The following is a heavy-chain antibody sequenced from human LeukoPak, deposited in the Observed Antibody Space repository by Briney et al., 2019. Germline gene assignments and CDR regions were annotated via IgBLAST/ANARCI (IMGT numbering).Heavy chain of an antibody. CDR1: SYSISSGYY. J-gene: IGHJ4*02. CDR2: IYHSEST. V-gene: IGHV4-38-2*01. CDR3: ARLDWNYPDY. D-gene: IGHD1-7*01. Sequence: SETLSLTCAVSSYSISSGYYWGCSRPPPGKGREWIGSIYHSESTYYNPSHKSRVTISVDTSKNQFSLKLSSVTAADTAVYYCARLDWNYPDYWGQGTLVTVSS.